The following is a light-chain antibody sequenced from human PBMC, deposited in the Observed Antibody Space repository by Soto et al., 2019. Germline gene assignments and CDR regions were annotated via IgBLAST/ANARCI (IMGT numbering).Light chain of an antibody. J-gene: IGKJ1*01. V-gene: IGKV1-39*01. CDR2: AAS. CDR3: QQSYSTPRT. CDR1: QSISSY. Sequence: DIQMTQSPSSLSASVGDRVTITCRASQSISSYLNWYQQKPGKAPKLLIYAASSLQSGVPSRFSGSGSGPDFTLTISSLQPEDFATYYCQQSYSTPRTFGQGTQVDIK.